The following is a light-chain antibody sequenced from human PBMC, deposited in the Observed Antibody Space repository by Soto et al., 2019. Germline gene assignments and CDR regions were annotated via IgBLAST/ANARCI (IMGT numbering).Light chain of an antibody. V-gene: IGKV1-5*01. CDR1: HSINDW. Sequence: DNHLTQAPSSLSSSFGDRVTITCRARHSINDWLAWYQQKPGKAPKILISDASSLESGVPSRFSGGGSGTEFSLIIDGLQPEDFATYYCQQYHGVWFGQGTKVDIK. CDR2: DAS. CDR3: QQYHGVW. J-gene: IGKJ1*01.